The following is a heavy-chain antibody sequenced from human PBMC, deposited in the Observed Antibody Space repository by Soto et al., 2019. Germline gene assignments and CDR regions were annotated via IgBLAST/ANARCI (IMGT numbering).Heavy chain of an antibody. CDR3: TRVGGYTISDC. CDR1: GFTFGDYG. V-gene: IGHV3-49*03. CDR2: IRSKANGGTT. D-gene: IGHD3-22*01. J-gene: IGHJ4*02. Sequence: GGSLRLSCTGGGFTFGDYGMSWIRQAPGKGLGWRVFIRSKANGGTTEYAASVRGRVTFSRDDCKSIAYLQLNSMKTEDTAVYYCTRVGGYTISDCCGQGTL.